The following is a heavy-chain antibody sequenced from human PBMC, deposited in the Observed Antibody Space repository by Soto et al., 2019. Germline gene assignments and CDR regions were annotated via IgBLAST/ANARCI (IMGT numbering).Heavy chain of an antibody. D-gene: IGHD4-17*01. CDR1: GYTITGYY. CDR2: INPNSGGT. J-gene: IGHJ6*03. CDR3: ARDNGGYYYYYMDV. V-gene: IGHV1-2*04. Sequence: ASVKVSCKASGYTITGYYMHWVRQAPGQGLEWMGWINPNSGGTNYAQKFQGWVTMTRDTSISTAYMELSRLRSDDTAVYYCARDNGGYYYYYMDVWGKGTTVTVSS.